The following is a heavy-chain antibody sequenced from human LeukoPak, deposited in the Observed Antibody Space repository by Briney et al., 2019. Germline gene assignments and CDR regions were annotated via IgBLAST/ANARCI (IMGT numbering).Heavy chain of an antibody. CDR3: ARGDSSGWPPTPPDY. J-gene: IGHJ4*02. D-gene: IGHD6-19*01. Sequence: SETLSLTCAAYGGSFSGYYWGWIRQPPGKGLEWIGSIYYSGSTYYNPSLKSRVTISVDTSKNQFSLKLSSVTAADTAVYYCARGDSSGWPPTPPDYWGQGTLVTVSS. CDR1: GGSFSGYY. V-gene: IGHV4-34*01. CDR2: IYYSGST.